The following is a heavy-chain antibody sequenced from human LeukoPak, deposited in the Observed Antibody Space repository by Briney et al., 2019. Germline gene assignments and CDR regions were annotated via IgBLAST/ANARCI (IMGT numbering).Heavy chain of an antibody. CDR1: GYSFTTYW. D-gene: IGHD2-21*02. CDR3: ARRGDSDFRID. V-gene: IGHV5-51*01. J-gene: IGHJ4*02. Sequence: GESLKISCKGSGYSFTTYWIGWVRQMPGKGLEWMGIIYPGDSDTTYSPSFQGQVTISADTFISAAYLQWNSLEASDTAIYYCARRGDSDFRIDWGQGTLVTVSS. CDR2: IYPGDSDT.